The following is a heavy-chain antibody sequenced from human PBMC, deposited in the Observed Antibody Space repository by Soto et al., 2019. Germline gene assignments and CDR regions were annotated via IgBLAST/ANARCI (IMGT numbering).Heavy chain of an antibody. Sequence: GGSLRLSCAASGFTFSSYGMHWVRQAPGKGLEWVAVIWYDGSNKYYADSVKGRFTISRDNSKNTLYLQMNSLRAEDTAVYYCARGVTPTGHAEYFQHWGQGTLVTVSS. V-gene: IGHV3-33*01. J-gene: IGHJ1*01. CDR2: IWYDGSNK. D-gene: IGHD2-21*02. CDR3: ARGVTPTGHAEYFQH. CDR1: GFTFSSYG.